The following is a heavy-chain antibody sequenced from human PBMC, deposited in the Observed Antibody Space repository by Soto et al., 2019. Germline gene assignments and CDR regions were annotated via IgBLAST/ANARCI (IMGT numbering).Heavy chain of an antibody. Sequence: GESLKISCNASGYIIKNYWIGWVRQMPGQGLEWMGIIFPDDSDTRYSPSFRGHVTISVDKSISTAYVQWSSLKASDSAIYYCFRGGVTSRTFDYWGQGTLVTVYS. CDR3: FRGGVTSRTFDY. CDR1: GYIIKNYW. J-gene: IGHJ4*02. D-gene: IGHD3-16*01. CDR2: IFPDDSDT. V-gene: IGHV5-51*01.